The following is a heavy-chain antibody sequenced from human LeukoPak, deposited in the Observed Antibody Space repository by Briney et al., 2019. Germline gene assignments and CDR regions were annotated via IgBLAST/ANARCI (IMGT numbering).Heavy chain of an antibody. D-gene: IGHD3-16*02. V-gene: IGHV3-7*01. Sequence: GGSLRLSCAASGFTFSSYWMSWVRQAPGKGLEWVANIKQDGSEKYYVDSVKGRFTISRDNAKNSLYLQMNSLRAEDTAVYYCARDPRDYVWGSYRYGFDYWGQGTLVTVSS. CDR3: ARDPRDYVWGSYRYGFDY. CDR2: IKQDGSEK. CDR1: GFTFSSYW. J-gene: IGHJ4*02.